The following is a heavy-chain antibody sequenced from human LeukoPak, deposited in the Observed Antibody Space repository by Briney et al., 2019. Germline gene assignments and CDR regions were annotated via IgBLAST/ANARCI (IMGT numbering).Heavy chain of an antibody. V-gene: IGHV3-15*01. D-gene: IGHD3-22*01. J-gene: IGHJ5*02. CDR1: GFTFSSYA. CDR3: TTKYYYDSSGYYP. Sequence: GGSLRLSCAASGFTFSSYAMHWVRQAPGKGLEWVGRIKSKTDGGTTDYAAPVKGRSTISRDDSKNTLYLQVNSLKTEDTAVYYCTTKYYYDSSGYYPWGQGTLVTVSS. CDR2: IKSKTDGGTT.